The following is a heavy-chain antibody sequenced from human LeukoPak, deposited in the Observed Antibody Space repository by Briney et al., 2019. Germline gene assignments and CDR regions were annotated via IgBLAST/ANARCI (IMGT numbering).Heavy chain of an antibody. J-gene: IGHJ4*02. CDR3: ARADSNIAARRIGFDY. CDR1: GFTFSSYS. Sequence: GGSLRLSCAASGFTFSSYSMNWARQAPGKGLEWVSSISGSSSYIYYADSVKGRFTISRDNAKNSLYLQMNSLRAGDTALYYCARADSNIAARRIGFDYWGQGTLVTVSS. D-gene: IGHD6-6*01. CDR2: ISGSSSYI. V-gene: IGHV3-21*01.